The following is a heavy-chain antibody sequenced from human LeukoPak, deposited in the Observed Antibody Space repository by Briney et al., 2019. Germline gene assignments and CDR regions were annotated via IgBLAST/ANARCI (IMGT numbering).Heavy chain of an antibody. Sequence: SETLSLTCTVSGGSISSGSYYWSWIRQPAGKGLEWIGRIYTSGSTNYNPSLKSRVTMSVDTSKNQFSLKLSSVTAADTAVYYCARSAYGSGSYKRYYYYYMDVWGKGTTVTISS. J-gene: IGHJ6*03. CDR2: IYTSGST. V-gene: IGHV4-61*02. CDR1: GGSISSGSYY. CDR3: ARSAYGSGSYKRYYYYYMDV. D-gene: IGHD3-10*01.